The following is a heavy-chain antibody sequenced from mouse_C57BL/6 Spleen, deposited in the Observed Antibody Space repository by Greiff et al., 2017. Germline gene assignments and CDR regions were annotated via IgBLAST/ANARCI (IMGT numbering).Heavy chain of an antibody. D-gene: IGHD1-1*01. Sequence: QVQLKESGPGLVAPSQSLSITCTVSGFSLTSYAISWVRQPPGKGLEWLGVIWTGGGTNYNSALKSRLSISKDNAKSQVFLKMNSLQTDDTARYYCARNPHYYGSSYWYFDVWGTGTTVTVSS. CDR1: GFSLTSYA. J-gene: IGHJ1*03. CDR2: IWTGGGT. CDR3: ARNPHYYGSSYWYFDV. V-gene: IGHV2-9-1*01.